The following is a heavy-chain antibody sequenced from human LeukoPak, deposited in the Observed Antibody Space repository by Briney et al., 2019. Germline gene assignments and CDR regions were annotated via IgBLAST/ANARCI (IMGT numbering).Heavy chain of an antibody. CDR3: AREEWELLSGYYFDY. CDR2: ISSSSSTI. CDR1: GFTFSNYA. J-gene: IGHJ4*02. D-gene: IGHD1-26*01. V-gene: IGHV3-48*02. Sequence: GGSLRLSCAASGFTFSNYAMIWVRQAPGKGLEWVSYISSSSSTIYYADSVKGRFTISRDNAKNSLYLQMNSLRDEDTAVYYCAREEWELLSGYYFDYWGQGTLVTVSS.